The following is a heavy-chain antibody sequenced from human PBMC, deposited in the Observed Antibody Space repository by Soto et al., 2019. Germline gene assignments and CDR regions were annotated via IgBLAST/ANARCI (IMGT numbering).Heavy chain of an antibody. D-gene: IGHD6-19*01. J-gene: IGHJ4*02. V-gene: IGHV3-7*05. CDR3: ARAYASGWYGY. CDR1: GFTFSSYW. Sequence: EVQLVESGGGLVQPGGSLRLSCAASGFTFSSYWMGWVRQAPGKGLKWVANIKQDGSEKYYVDSVKGRFTISRDNAKNSLYLQMNSLRVEDMAVYYCARAYASGWYGYWGQGTLVTVSS. CDR2: IKQDGSEK.